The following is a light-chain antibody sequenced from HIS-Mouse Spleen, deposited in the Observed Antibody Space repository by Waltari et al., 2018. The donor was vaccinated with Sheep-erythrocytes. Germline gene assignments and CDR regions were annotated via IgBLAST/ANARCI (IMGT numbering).Light chain of an antibody. Sequence: DIQMTQSPSTLSASVGDRVTIPCRASQSISSWLAWYQQKPGKAPKLLIYKASSLESGVPSRFSGSGSGTEFTITISSLQPDDFATYYCQQYNSYPLTFGGGTKVEIK. CDR1: QSISSW. CDR3: QQYNSYPLT. V-gene: IGKV1-5*03. CDR2: KAS. J-gene: IGKJ4*01.